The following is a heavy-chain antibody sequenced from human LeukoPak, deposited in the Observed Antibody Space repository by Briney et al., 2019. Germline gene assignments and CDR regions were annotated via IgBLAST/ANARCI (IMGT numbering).Heavy chain of an antibody. CDR1: GYSFTSYW. V-gene: IGHV5-51*01. CDR3: ARPMVAAPGKGFLY. CDR2: IYPGDSDT. J-gene: IGHJ4*02. Sequence: GESLKISCKGSGYSFTSYWISWVRQMPGKGLEWMGIIYPGDSDTRYSPSFQGQVTISVDTSVSTAYLQWSSLKASDSAIYYCARPMVAAPGKGFLYWGQGTLVTVSS. D-gene: IGHD6-13*01.